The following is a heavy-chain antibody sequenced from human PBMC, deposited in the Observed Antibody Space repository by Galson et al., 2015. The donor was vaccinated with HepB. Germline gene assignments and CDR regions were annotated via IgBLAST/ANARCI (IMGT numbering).Heavy chain of an antibody. J-gene: IGHJ3*02. V-gene: IGHV3-23*01. CDR2: ISGSGGST. Sequence: SLRLSCAASGFTFSSYAMSWVRQAPGKGLEWVSVISGSGGSTYYADSVKGRFTISRDNAKNTLYLQMNSPRVEDTAVYYCARVFPSGRYGAFDIWGQGTMVTVSS. CDR1: GFTFSSYA. D-gene: IGHD1-26*01. CDR3: ARVFPSGRYGAFDI.